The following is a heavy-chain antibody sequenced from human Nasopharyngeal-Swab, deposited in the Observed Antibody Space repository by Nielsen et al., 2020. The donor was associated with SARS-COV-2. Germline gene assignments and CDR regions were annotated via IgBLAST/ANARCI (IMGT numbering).Heavy chain of an antibody. Sequence: ASVQVSCKTSGYTFSDYFLHWVREAPGQGLEWMGRLNPNTGVANSAQKFQGRVTMTRDTSLSTGYMELSSLRSDDTAVYYCARKKQLVCPFDYWGQGTLVTVSS. J-gene: IGHJ4*02. CDR1: GYTFSDYF. D-gene: IGHD6-13*01. V-gene: IGHV1-2*06. CDR3: ARKKQLVCPFDY. CDR2: LNPNTGVA.